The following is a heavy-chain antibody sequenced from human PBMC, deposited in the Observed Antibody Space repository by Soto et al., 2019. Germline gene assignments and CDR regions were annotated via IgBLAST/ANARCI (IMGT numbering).Heavy chain of an antibody. Sequence: SETLSLTCTVSGDSISSYYWSWIRQPPGKGLEWIGYIYYSVRTNYNPSLKSRVTISVDTAKNQFSLKLSSVTAADTAVYDCARLGAYYQSLDPWGPGTLVTVSS. D-gene: IGHD3-22*01. CDR1: GDSISSYY. CDR3: ARLGAYYQSLDP. CDR2: IYYSVRT. J-gene: IGHJ5*02. V-gene: IGHV4-59*08.